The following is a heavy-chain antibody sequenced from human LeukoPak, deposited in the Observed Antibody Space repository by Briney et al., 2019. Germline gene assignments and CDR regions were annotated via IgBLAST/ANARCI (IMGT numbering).Heavy chain of an antibody. CDR2: IKQDGSEK. J-gene: IGHJ4*02. Sequence: GGSLRLSCAASGFTFSSYWMSWVRQAPGKGLGWVANIKQDGSEKYYVDSVKGRFTISRDNAKNSLYLQMNSLRAEDTAVYYCARDYLPDYYDSSGYLYWGQGTLVTVSS. D-gene: IGHD3-22*01. CDR3: ARDYLPDYYDSSGYLY. V-gene: IGHV3-7*01. CDR1: GFTFSSYW.